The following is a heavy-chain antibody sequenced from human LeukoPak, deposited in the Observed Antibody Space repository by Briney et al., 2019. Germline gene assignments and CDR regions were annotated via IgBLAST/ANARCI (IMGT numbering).Heavy chain of an antibody. CDR2: INHSGST. V-gene: IGHV4-34*01. Sequence: SETLSLTCAVYGGSFSGYYWSWIRQPPGKGLEWVGEINHSGSTNYNPSLKSRVTISVDTSKNQFSLKLSSVTAADTAVYYCARGEWIFGVAYYYCYGMDVWGQGTTVTVSS. CDR1: GGSFSGYY. J-gene: IGHJ6*02. CDR3: ARGEWIFGVAYYYCYGMDV. D-gene: IGHD3-3*01.